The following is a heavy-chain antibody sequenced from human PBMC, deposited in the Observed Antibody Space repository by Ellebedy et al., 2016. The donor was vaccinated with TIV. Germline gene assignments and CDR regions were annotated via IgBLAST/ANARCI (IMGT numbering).Heavy chain of an antibody. V-gene: IGHV4-59*01. D-gene: IGHD5-18*01. CDR2: IYYSGST. CDR3: AREQLFAFDY. CDR1: GCSISSYY. Sequence: MPSETLSLTCTASGCSISSYYWSWIRQPPGKGLEWIGYIYYSGSTNYNPSLKSRVTISVDTSKNQFSLKLSSVTAADTAVYYCAREQLFAFDYWGQGTLVTVSS. J-gene: IGHJ4*02.